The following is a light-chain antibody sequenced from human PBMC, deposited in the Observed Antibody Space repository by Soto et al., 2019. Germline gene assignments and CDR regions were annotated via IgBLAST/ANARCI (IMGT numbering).Light chain of an antibody. J-gene: IGLJ1*01. V-gene: IGLV1-44*01. Sequence: QSVLTQPPSASGTPGQRVTISCSGSSSNIGKNTVNWYQQLPGKAPKLLIYSNDQRPSGVPDRFSGSKSGTSASLAISGLQSEDEADYFCAAWDVSLNAFYVFGTGTKVTVL. CDR3: AAWDVSLNAFYV. CDR1: SSNIGKNT. CDR2: SND.